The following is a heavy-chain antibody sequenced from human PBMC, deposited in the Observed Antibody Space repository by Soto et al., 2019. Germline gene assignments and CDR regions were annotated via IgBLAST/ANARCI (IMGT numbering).Heavy chain of an antibody. V-gene: IGHV3-33*01. D-gene: IGHD2-2*01. Sequence: GGSLRLSCAASGFTFSSYGMHWVRQAPGKGLEWVAVIWYDGSNKYYADSVKGRFTISRDNSKNTLYLQMNSLRAEDTAVYYCARDNVVVPAALYGSDNYYYYYGMDVWGQGTTVTVSS. CDR2: IWYDGSNK. J-gene: IGHJ6*02. CDR3: ARDNVVVPAALYGSDNYYYYYGMDV. CDR1: GFTFSSYG.